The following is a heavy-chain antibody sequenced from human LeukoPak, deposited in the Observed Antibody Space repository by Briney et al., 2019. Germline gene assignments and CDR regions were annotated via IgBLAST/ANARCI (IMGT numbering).Heavy chain of an antibody. D-gene: IGHD1-26*01. V-gene: IGHV1-69*13. CDR1: GGTFSSYA. CDR2: IIPIFGPA. J-gene: IGHJ3*02. CDR3: ARGIVGTTHDAFDI. Sequence: ASVKVSCKASGGTFSSYAFSWVRQAPGQGLEWMGGIIPIFGPANYAQKFQGRVTITADESTSTAYMVLSSLRSEDTAVYYCARGIVGTTHDAFDIWGQGTMVTVSS.